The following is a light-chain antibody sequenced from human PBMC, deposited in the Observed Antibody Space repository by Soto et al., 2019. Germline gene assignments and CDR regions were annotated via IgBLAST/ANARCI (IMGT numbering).Light chain of an antibody. J-gene: IGLJ1*01. Sequence: QPVLTQPPSVSGAPGQRVTISCTGSSSNIGAGYDVHWYQQRPGAAPKLLISANINRPSGVPDRFSGSKSGTSASLAITGLQADDEGDYYCQSYDSTLSARYVFGTGTKLTVL. CDR2: ANI. CDR3: QSYDSTLSARYV. V-gene: IGLV1-40*01. CDR1: SSNIGAGYD.